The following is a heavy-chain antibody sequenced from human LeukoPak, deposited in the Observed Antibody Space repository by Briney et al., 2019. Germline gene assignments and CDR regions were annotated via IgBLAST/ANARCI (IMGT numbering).Heavy chain of an antibody. CDR2: IYYSGST. CDR3: ARDLRAYSSSWPYNWFDP. CDR1: GGSISSYY. Sequence: SETLSLTCTVSGGSISSYYWSWIRQPPGKGLEWIGYIYYSGSTNYNPSLKSRVTISVDTSKNQFSLKLSSVTAADTAVYYCARDLRAYSSSWPYNWFDPWGQGTLVTVSS. V-gene: IGHV4-59*01. J-gene: IGHJ5*02. D-gene: IGHD6-13*01.